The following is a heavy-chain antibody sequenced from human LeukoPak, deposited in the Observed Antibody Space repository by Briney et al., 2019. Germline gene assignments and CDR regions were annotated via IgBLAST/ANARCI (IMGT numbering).Heavy chain of an antibody. J-gene: IGHJ3*02. CDR1: GYTFTTYW. CDR3: ARTEALDAFDI. V-gene: IGHV5-51*01. Sequence: GESLKISCKGVGYTFTTYWIAWVRQMPGKGLELMGVIYPGDSDIRYSPSFKGQVTISADKSITTAYLQWNTLKASDTAMYYCARTEALDAFDIWGQGTIVTVSS. CDR2: IYPGDSDI.